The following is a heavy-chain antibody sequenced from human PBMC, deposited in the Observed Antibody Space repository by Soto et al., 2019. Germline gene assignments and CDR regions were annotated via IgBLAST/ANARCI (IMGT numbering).Heavy chain of an antibody. CDR3: AREELPHFEYSSSSSYYYGMDV. Sequence: ASVKVSCKASGYTFTSYAMHWVRQAPGQRLEWMGWINAGNGNTKYSQKFQGRATITRDTSASTAYMELSSLRSEDTAVYCCAREELPHFEYSSSSSYYYGMDVWGQGTTVTVSS. CDR2: INAGNGNT. V-gene: IGHV1-3*01. J-gene: IGHJ6*02. D-gene: IGHD6-6*01. CDR1: GYTFTSYA.